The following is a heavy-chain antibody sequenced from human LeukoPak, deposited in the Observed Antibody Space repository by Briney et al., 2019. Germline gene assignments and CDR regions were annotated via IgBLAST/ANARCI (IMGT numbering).Heavy chain of an antibody. D-gene: IGHD1-1*01. CDR2: INSDGSGT. Sequence: GGSLRLSCAASGFTFNNYWMHWVRQAPGKGLVWVARINSDGSGTNHADSVKGRFTISRDNAKNTLYLQMNSLRAEDTAVYYCTRVGNWAHAYWGQGALVTVSS. V-gene: IGHV3-74*01. J-gene: IGHJ4*02. CDR3: TRVGNWAHAY. CDR1: GFTFNNYW.